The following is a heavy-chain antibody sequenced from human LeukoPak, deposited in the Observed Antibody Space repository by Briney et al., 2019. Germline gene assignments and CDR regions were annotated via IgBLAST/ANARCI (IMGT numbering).Heavy chain of an antibody. V-gene: IGHV3-30*18. CDR1: GFTFINYG. CDR3: ANYGDYQYFDY. Sequence: GGSLRLSCAASGFTFINYGMHWXRQAPGKGLEWVAVISYDGTNKYYADSVKGRFTIPRDNSKNTLYLQMNSLKTDDTAVYYCANYGDYQYFDYWGQGTPVTVSS. CDR2: ISYDGTNK. D-gene: IGHD4-17*01. J-gene: IGHJ4*02.